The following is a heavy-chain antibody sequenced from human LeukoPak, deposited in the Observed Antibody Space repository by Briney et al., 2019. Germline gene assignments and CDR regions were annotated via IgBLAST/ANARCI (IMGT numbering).Heavy chain of an antibody. J-gene: IGHJ4*02. D-gene: IGHD2-15*01. CDR2: ISGSGGST. CDR1: GFTFSSYA. CDR3: LGYCSGGNCYSGGY. V-gene: IGHV3-23*01. Sequence: PRRSLRLSCAAAGFTFSSYAMSWVRQAPGKGLEWVAAISGSGGSTYYADSVKGRFTLSRDNPKNTQSMQMNSRRDEETAVYFCLGYCSGGNCYSGGYWGQGTLVTVSS.